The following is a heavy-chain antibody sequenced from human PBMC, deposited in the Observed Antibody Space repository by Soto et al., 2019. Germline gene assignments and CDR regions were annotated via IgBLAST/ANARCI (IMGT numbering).Heavy chain of an antibody. Sequence: PVGSLRLSCAASGFTFSSFALSWVRQAPGKGLEWVSAISGSGDGTDYADSVKGRFTISRDNPKNTLYLQMNSLRAEDTAVYYCAGPGYSSQDYWGQGALVTVSS. J-gene: IGHJ4*02. CDR1: GFTFSSFA. CDR2: ISGSGDGT. CDR3: AGPGYSSQDY. D-gene: IGHD5-18*01. V-gene: IGHV3-23*01.